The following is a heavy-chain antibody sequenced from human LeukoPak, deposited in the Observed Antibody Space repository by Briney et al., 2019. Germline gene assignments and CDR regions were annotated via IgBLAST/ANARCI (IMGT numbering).Heavy chain of an antibody. CDR1: GGTFSSYA. Sequence: SVKVSCKASGGTFSSYAISWVRQAPGQGLEWMGRIIPILGIANYAQKFQGRVTITADKSTSTAYMELSSLRSEDTAVYYCARDQWQQPFNYWGQGTLVTVSS. D-gene: IGHD6-13*01. CDR3: ARDQWQQPFNY. CDR2: IIPILGIA. V-gene: IGHV1-69*04. J-gene: IGHJ4*02.